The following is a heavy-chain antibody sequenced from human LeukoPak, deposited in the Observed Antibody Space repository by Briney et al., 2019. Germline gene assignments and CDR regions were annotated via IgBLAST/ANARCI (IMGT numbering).Heavy chain of an antibody. V-gene: IGHV3-30-3*01. CDR2: ISYDGSNK. CDR3: ARDRGNWFDP. J-gene: IGHJ5*02. CDR1: GFTFSSYA. Sequence: GGSLRLSCAASGFTFSSYAMHRVRQAPGKGLEWVAVISYDGSNKYYADSVKGRFTISRDNSKNTLYLQMNSLRAEDTAVYYCARDRGNWFDPWGQGTLVTVSS. D-gene: IGHD3-10*01.